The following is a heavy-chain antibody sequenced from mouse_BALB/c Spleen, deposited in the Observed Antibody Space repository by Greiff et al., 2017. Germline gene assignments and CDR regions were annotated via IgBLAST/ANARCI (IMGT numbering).Heavy chain of an antibody. J-gene: IGHJ2*01. Sequence: VQLQQSGPELVKPGASVKISCKASGYSFTDYIMLWVKQSHGKSLEWIGNINPYYGSTSYNLKFKGKATLTVDKSSSTAYMQLNSLTSEDSAVYYCARWSAYYGNSFDYWGQGTTLTVSS. V-gene: IGHV1-39*01. CDR2: INPYYGST. CDR3: ARWSAYYGNSFDY. CDR1: GYSFTDYI. D-gene: IGHD2-10*01.